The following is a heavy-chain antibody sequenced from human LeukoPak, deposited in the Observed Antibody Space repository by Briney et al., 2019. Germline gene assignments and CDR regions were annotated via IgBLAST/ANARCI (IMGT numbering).Heavy chain of an antibody. D-gene: IGHD6-13*01. CDR3: ARLGGGSSWSNFDF. CDR1: GYTFTGYY. J-gene: IGHJ4*02. V-gene: IGHV1-2*02. CDR2: INPNSGGT. Sequence: ASVKVSCKASGYTFTGYYMHWVRQAPGQGLEWMGWINPNSGGTNYAQNFQARVTMTGDTSISTAYMELSSLRSDDTAVYYCARLGGGSSWSNFDFWGQGTLVTVSS.